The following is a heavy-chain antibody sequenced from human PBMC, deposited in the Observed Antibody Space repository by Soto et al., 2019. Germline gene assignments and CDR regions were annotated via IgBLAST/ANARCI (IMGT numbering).Heavy chain of an antibody. CDR2: IYYSGST. D-gene: IGHD2-21*02. CDR1: GDSINNRSYY. CDR3: ARQRTSVVTQAYFDS. J-gene: IGHJ4*02. Sequence: SETLSLTCTVTGDSINNRSYYWGWIRQPPGKGLEWIGGIYYSGSTYNNPSLKSRVSMSVDTSKNQFSLKLRSVTAADTALYYCARQRTSVVTQAYFDSWGQGSLVTVSS. V-gene: IGHV4-39*01.